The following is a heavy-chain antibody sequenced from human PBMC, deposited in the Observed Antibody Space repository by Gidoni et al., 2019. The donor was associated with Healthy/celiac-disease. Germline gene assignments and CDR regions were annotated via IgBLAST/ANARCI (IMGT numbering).Heavy chain of an antibody. V-gene: IGHV1-2*02. CDR1: GYTFTGYY. Sequence: QVQLVQSGAEVKKPGASVKVSCKASGYTFTGYYMHWVRQAPGQGLEWMGWINPNSGSTNYAQKFQGRVTMTRDTSISTAYMELSRLRSDDTAVYYCAREVTIFGVVIIEWFDPWGQGTLVTVSS. D-gene: IGHD3-3*01. CDR3: AREVTIFGVVIIEWFDP. CDR2: INPNSGST. J-gene: IGHJ5*02.